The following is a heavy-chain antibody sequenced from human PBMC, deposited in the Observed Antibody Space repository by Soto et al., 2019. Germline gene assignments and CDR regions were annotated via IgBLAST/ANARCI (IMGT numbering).Heavy chain of an antibody. J-gene: IGHJ4*02. CDR3: AREGINNYNEYYFDS. CDR1: GFTFSSYS. CDR2: ISGSGNYT. D-gene: IGHD4-4*01. V-gene: IGHV3-21*01. Sequence: PEGSLRLSCAAYGFTFSSYSMNWVRQAPGKGLEWVSSISGSGNYTHYADFLRGRFTISRDNAKTSLYLQMNSLRAEDTAVYYCAREGINNYNEYYFDSWGQGTVVTVSS.